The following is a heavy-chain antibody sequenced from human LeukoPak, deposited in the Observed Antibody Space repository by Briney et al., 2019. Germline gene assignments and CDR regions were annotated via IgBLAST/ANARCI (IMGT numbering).Heavy chain of an antibody. V-gene: IGHV3-30-3*01. Sequence: SGGSLRLSCAASGFTFSSYAMHWVRQAPGKGLEWVAVISYDGSNKYYADSVKGRFTISRDNSKNTLYLQMNSLRAEDTAVYYCARDYDFWSGEGAFDIWGQGTMVTVSS. CDR1: GFTFSSYA. CDR3: ARDYDFWSGEGAFDI. CDR2: ISYDGSNK. J-gene: IGHJ3*02. D-gene: IGHD3-3*01.